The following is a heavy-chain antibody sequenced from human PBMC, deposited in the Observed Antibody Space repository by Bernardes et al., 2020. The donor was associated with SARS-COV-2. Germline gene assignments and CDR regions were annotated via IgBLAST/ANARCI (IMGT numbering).Heavy chain of an antibody. D-gene: IGHD3-10*01. CDR3: VKDQGIVRGFGYVMEV. CDR1: GFTFSISG. CDR2: ISYDENNK. V-gene: IGHV3-30*18. Sequence: GGSLRLSCAASGFTFSISGMHWVRQAPGKGLEWVAAISYDENNKFYADSVKGRFTISRDNSKNTLYLQMDSLRAEDAAVYYCVKDQGIVRGFGYVMEVWGQGTTVSVSS. J-gene: IGHJ6*02.